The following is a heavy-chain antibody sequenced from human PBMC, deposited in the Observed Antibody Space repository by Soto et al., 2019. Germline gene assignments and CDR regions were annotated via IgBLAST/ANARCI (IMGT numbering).Heavy chain of an antibody. Sequence: QVQLEQSGAEVKKPGSSVKVSCKASGGTLSDHGVAWLRQAPGQGLEWMGGPLPVFNTATYAQKFQGRVTVTASKFTNIASMEMSGMRSDDTAFYFCERVVYGSGNYYTGPPAFDIWGQGTMVIVSS. CDR2: PLPVFNTA. D-gene: IGHD3-10*01. J-gene: IGHJ3*02. CDR3: ERVVYGSGNYYTGPPAFDI. V-gene: IGHV1-69*06. CDR1: GGTLSDHG.